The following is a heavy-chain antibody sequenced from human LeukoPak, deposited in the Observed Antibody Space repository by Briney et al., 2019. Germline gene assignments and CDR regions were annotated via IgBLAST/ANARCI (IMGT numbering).Heavy chain of an antibody. D-gene: IGHD2-8*01. J-gene: IGHJ4*02. V-gene: IGHV3-7*01. Sequence: GGSLRLSCAASGFTFTNNWMTWVRQAPGKGLERVANIKQDDTEKYYVDSVKGRFTISRDNAKNSLYLQMNSLRAEDTAVYYCARSIVLMVYAIAPSFDYWGQGTLVTVSS. CDR3: ARSIVLMVYAIAPSFDY. CDR2: IKQDDTEK. CDR1: GFTFTNNW.